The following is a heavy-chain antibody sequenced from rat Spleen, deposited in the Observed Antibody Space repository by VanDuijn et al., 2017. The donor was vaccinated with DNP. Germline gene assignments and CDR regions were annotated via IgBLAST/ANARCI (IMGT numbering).Heavy chain of an antibody. V-gene: IGHV3-1*01. CDR2: ISYSGST. D-gene: IGHD1-7*01. Sequence: EVQLQESGPGLVKPSQSLSLTCSVTGYSITRNYWGWIRKSPGNKMEWVGHISYSGSTSYNPSLKSRISITRDTSKNQFFLHLNSVTTEDTATYYCARWSDYFDYWGQGTLVTVSS. CDR1: GYSITRNY. J-gene: IGHJ3*01. CDR3: ARWSDYFDY.